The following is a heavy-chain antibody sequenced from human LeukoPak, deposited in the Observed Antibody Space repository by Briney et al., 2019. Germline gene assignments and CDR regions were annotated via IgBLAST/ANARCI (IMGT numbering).Heavy chain of an antibody. Sequence: PGGSLRLSCAASGFPFSSYWMHWVRQAPGKGLVWVSRIYGDGSSTSYAVSVKGRFTISRDNAKNTLYLQMNGLRAEDTAVYYCARDGDSSGYYVNFDYWGQGTLVTVSS. V-gene: IGHV3-74*01. CDR2: IYGDGSST. J-gene: IGHJ4*02. D-gene: IGHD3-22*01. CDR1: GFPFSSYW. CDR3: ARDGDSSGYYVNFDY.